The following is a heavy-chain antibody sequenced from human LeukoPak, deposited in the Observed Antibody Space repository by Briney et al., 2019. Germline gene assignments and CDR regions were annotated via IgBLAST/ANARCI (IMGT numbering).Heavy chain of an antibody. D-gene: IGHD6-13*01. J-gene: IGHJ4*02. Sequence: MASETLSLTCTVSGGSISSSSYYWGWIRQPPGKGLEWIGSIYYSGSTYYNPSLKSRVTISVDTSKNQFSLKLSSVTAADTAVYYCARSEGAVTAAGPFDCWGQGTLVTVSS. V-gene: IGHV4-39*01. CDR3: ARSEGAVTAAGPFDC. CDR1: GGSISSSSYY. CDR2: IYYSGST.